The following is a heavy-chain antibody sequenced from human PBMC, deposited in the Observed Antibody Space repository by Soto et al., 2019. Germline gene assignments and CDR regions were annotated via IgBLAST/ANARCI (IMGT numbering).Heavy chain of an antibody. V-gene: IGHV3-23*01. D-gene: IGHD4-17*01. Sequence: EVKLLESRGGLVQPGGSLRLSCAASGFTFNSYAMSWVRQAPGKGLEWVSAISSRGGRTHYADSVKGRFTISRDNSKNTLYLQVNSLRAEDTAVYYCAKDHGPYGDGLDYWGQGTLVTVSS. J-gene: IGHJ4*02. CDR1: GFTFNSYA. CDR2: ISSRGGRT. CDR3: AKDHGPYGDGLDY.